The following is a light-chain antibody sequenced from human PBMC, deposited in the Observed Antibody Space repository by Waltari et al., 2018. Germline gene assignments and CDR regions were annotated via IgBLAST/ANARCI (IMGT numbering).Light chain of an antibody. CDR3: GTWDSRMSVAV. CDR2: END. Sequence: QSVLTQPPSVSAASGQKVTISCSGSSPNIGHNYLSLYQQFLGTDPKLLIYENDKRPSGMPGRFAGSKSGTSATLDIHGLQTGDEADYYCGTWDSRMSVAVLGGGTKVTVL. CDR1: SPNIGHNY. J-gene: IGLJ2*01. V-gene: IGLV1-51*01.